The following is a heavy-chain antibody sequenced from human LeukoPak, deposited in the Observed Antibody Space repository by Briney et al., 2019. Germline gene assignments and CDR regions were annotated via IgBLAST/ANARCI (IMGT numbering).Heavy chain of an antibody. CDR1: GFTFDDYA. J-gene: IGHJ5*02. Sequence: GGSLRLSCAASGFTFDDYAMHWVRQAPGKGLEWVAFIRYDGSNKYYADSVKGRFTISRDNSKNTLYLQMNSLRAEDTAVYYCAKDIPRYCSSTSCYDPWGQGTLVTVSS. D-gene: IGHD2-2*01. CDR2: IRYDGSNK. CDR3: AKDIPRYCSSTSCYDP. V-gene: IGHV3-30*02.